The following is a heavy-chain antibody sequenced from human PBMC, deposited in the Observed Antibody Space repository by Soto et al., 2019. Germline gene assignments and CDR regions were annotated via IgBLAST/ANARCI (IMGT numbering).Heavy chain of an antibody. V-gene: IGHV3-30*03. CDR2: ISYDGSNK. D-gene: IGHD4-17*01. CDR3: TTVTAVGARWLGLHHRGLLDY. J-gene: IGHJ4*02. Sequence: GGSLRLSCTTSRSSFHSYGMHWARQAPGKGLEWVAVISYDGSNKYYADSVKGRFTISRDNSKNTLYLQMDSLRPEDTAVYHCTTVTAVGARWLGLHHRGLLDYSGQGALVTGSS. CDR1: RSSFHSYG.